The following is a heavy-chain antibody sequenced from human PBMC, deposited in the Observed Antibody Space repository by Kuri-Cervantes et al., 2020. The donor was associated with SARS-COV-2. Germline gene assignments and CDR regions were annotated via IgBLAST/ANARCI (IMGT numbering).Heavy chain of an antibody. CDR2: FDPEDGET. J-gene: IGHJ4*02. Sequence: ASVKVSCKASGYTFTSYGISWVRQAPGKGLEWMGGFDPEDGETIYAQKFQGRVTVTEDTSTDTAYMELSSLRSEDTAVYYCATYFAYRYSSSSFDYWGQGTLVTVSS. CDR1: GYTFTSYG. D-gene: IGHD6-6*01. V-gene: IGHV1-24*01. CDR3: ATYFAYRYSSSSFDY.